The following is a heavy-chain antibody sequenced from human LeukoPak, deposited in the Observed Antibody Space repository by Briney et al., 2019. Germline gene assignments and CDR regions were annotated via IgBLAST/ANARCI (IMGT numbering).Heavy chain of an antibody. CDR3: AQARSSSGYGPLGPY. V-gene: IGHV3-53*01. CDR2: IYSDGST. CDR1: GFSVSNNY. J-gene: IGHJ4*02. D-gene: IGHD5-12*01. Sequence: GGSLRLSCAASGFSVSNNYMSWVRQAPGKGLEFVSVIYSDGSTYYADSVKGRFTISRDNSKNTLYLQMTSLGAEDTAVYYCAQARSSSGYGPLGPYWGQGTLVTVSS.